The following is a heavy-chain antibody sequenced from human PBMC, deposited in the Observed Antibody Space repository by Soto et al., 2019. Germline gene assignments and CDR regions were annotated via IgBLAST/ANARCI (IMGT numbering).Heavy chain of an antibody. CDR1: GGSIRSGDYY. CDR3: ARPDSSSWAAPFGS. J-gene: IGHJ4*02. CDR2: IYYSGST. Sequence: SETLSLTCTVSGGSIRSGDYYWSWIRQPPGKGLESIGYIYYSGSTYYNPSLKSRVTISVDTSKNQFSLRLTSVTAADTAVYYCARPDSSSWAAPFGSWGQGTLVTVSS. D-gene: IGHD6-13*01. V-gene: IGHV4-30-4*01.